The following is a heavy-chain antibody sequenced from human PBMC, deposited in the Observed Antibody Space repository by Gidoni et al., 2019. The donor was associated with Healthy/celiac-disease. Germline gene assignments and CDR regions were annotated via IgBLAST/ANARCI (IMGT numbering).Heavy chain of an antibody. J-gene: IGHJ4*02. Sequence: EVQLVESGGGLVQPGGSLRLSCAASGFTFSSYWMHWGRQARGKGLVWVSRMNSDGSSTSYADSVKGRFTISRDNAKNTLYLQMNSLRAEDTAVYYCARVASGYYDSSGYYGNYYFDYWGQGTLVTVSS. CDR2: MNSDGSST. V-gene: IGHV3-74*01. CDR1: GFTFSSYW. CDR3: ARVASGYYDSSGYYGNYYFDY. D-gene: IGHD3-22*01.